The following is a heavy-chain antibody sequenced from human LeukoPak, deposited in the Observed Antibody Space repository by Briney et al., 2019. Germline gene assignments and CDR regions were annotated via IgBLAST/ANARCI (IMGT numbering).Heavy chain of an antibody. D-gene: IGHD6-19*01. V-gene: IGHV3-30*04. Sequence: PGGSLRLSCAASGFTFSSYAMHWVRQAPGKGLEWVAVISYDGSNKYYADSVKGRFTISRDNSKNTLYLQMNSLRAEDTAVYYCAKDRSAQQWLETPYDYWGQGTLVTVSS. CDR3: AKDRSAQQWLETPYDY. CDR1: GFTFSSYA. J-gene: IGHJ4*02. CDR2: ISYDGSNK.